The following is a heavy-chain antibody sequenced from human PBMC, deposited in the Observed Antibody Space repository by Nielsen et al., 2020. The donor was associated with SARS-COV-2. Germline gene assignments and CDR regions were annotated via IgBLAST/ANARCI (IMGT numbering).Heavy chain of an antibody. CDR2: IYSDGST. V-gene: IGHV3-53*01. CDR3: ARDPPWGYGDYGEYGMDV. J-gene: IGHJ6*02. Sequence: GESLKISCAASGFSVSSHDMNWVRQAPGKGLQWVSLIYSDGSTKYADSVKGRFTISRDNSRNTVYLQMNSLRAEDTAVYYCARDPPWGYGDYGEYGMDVWGQGTTVTVSS. CDR1: GFSVSSHD. D-gene: IGHD4-17*01.